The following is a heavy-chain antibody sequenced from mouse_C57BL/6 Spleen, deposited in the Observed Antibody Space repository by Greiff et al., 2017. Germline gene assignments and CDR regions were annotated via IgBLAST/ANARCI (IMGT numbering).Heavy chain of an antibody. CDR2: IHPNSGST. V-gene: IGHV1-64*01. D-gene: IGHD1-1*01. Sequence: QVQLKQPGAELVKPGASVKLSCKASGYTFTSYWMHWVKQRPGQGLEWIGMIHPNSGSTNYNEKFKSKATLTVDKSSSTAYMQLSSLTSEDSAVYYCARYRIDYYGSEGYWGQGTTLTVSS. CDR1: GYTFTSYW. J-gene: IGHJ2*01. CDR3: ARYRIDYYGSEGY.